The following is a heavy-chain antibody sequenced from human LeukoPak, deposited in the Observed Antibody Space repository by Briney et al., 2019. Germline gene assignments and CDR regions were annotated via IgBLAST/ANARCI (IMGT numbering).Heavy chain of an antibody. CDR1: GFTFSSIW. CDR3: AGEPRMLAY. V-gene: IGHV3-7*01. Sequence: GGSLRLSCAASGFTFSSIWMSWVRLAPGKGLECVAMINQDGSAKYYADSVKGRFTVSRDHAKNSLFLQMNTLRDEDTAIYYCAGEPRMLAYWAQGTLVTVSS. CDR2: INQDGSAK. J-gene: IGHJ4*02. D-gene: IGHD3-10*02.